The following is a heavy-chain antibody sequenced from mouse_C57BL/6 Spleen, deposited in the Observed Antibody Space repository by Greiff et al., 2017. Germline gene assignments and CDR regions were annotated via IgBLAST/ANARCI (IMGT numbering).Heavy chain of an antibody. CDR3: ARAGTTEKYYFDY. CDR2: IYPGDGDT. D-gene: IGHD2-14*01. CDR1: GYAFSNSW. V-gene: IGHV1-82*01. J-gene: IGHJ2*01. Sequence: QVQLQQSGPELVKPGASVKISCKASGYAFSNSWMNWVKQRPGKGLEWIGRIYPGDGDTNYNGKFKGKATLTVDKSSSTAYMQLSSLTSEDSAVYFCARAGTTEKYYFDYWGQGTTLTVSS.